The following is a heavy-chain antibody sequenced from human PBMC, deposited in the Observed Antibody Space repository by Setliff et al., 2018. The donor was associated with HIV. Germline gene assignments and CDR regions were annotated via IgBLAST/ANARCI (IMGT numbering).Heavy chain of an antibody. Sequence: GGSLRLSCAASGFTFSSNAMSWVRQAPGKGLEWVSLIYADGAFTYYADSVKGRFTISRDNSQNTLYLQMNSLRAEDTAVYYCAKGGRVYDILTGSTWAPDAFDIWGQGTMVTVS. V-gene: IGHV3-23*03. J-gene: IGHJ3*02. CDR1: GFTFSSNA. CDR2: IYADGAFT. CDR3: AKGGRVYDILTGSTWAPDAFDI. D-gene: IGHD3-9*01.